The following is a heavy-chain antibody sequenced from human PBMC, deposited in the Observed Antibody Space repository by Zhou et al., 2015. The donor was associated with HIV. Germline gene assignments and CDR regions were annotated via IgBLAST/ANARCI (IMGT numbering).Heavy chain of an antibody. V-gene: IGHV3-9*01. CDR2: ISWNSGSI. CDR3: AKDISAAAGIYGMDV. J-gene: IGHJ6*02. D-gene: IGHD6-13*01. Sequence: EVQLVESGGGLVMPGGSLRLSCAASGFTFDDYAMHWVRQAPGKGLEWVSGISWNSGSIGYADSVKGRFTISRDNAKNSLYLQMNSLRAEDTALYYCAKDISAAAGIYGMDVWGQGTTVTVSS. CDR1: GFTFDDYA.